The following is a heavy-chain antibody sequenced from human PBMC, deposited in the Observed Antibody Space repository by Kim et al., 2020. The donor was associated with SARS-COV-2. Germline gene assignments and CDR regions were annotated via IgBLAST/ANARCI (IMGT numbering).Heavy chain of an antibody. CDR2: IYPGDSDT. Sequence: GESLKISCKGSGYSFTSYWIGWVRQMPGKGLEWMGIIYPGDSDTRYSPSFQGQVTISADKSISTAYLQWSSLKASDTAMYYCARGGAYQPITMIVVVLDYWGQGTLVTVSS. V-gene: IGHV5-51*01. CDR1: GYSFTSYW. CDR3: ARGGAYQPITMIVVVLDY. J-gene: IGHJ4*02. D-gene: IGHD3-22*01.